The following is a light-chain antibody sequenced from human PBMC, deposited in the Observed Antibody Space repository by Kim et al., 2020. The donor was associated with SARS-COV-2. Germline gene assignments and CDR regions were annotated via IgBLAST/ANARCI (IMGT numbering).Light chain of an antibody. V-gene: IGLV3-21*04. CDR3: QVWDSSSDHRV. J-gene: IGLJ3*02. Sequence: APGKAAMITSGGNNIGSKSVHWYQQKPGQAPVLVIYYDSDRPSGIPERFSGSNSGNTATLSISRVEAGDEADYYCQVWDSSSDHRVFGGGTQLTVL. CDR1: NIGSKS. CDR2: YDS.